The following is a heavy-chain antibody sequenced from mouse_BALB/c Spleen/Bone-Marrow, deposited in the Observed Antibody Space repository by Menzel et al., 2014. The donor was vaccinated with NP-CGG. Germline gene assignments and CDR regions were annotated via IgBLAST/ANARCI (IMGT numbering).Heavy chain of an antibody. J-gene: IGHJ3*01. D-gene: IGHD1-1*01. CDR3: AFITTVAY. CDR1: GISFSTYG. Sequence: EVKLQESGGDLVKPGGSLKLSCAASGISFSTYGTSWVRQTPDKRLEWVATISSGDSYTYYPDSVKGRFTISRDNAKNTLYLQMSSLKSEDTAMYYCAFITTVAYWGQGTLVTVSA. CDR2: ISSGDSYT. V-gene: IGHV5-6*01.